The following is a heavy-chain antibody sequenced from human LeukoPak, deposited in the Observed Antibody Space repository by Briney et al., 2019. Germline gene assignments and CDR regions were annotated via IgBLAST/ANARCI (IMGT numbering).Heavy chain of an antibody. CDR2: IHHSGNT. D-gene: IGHD3-3*02. CDR3: ARQLATSGEWAFDY. CDR1: GFTFTTNA. Sequence: PGGSLRLSCAASGFTFTTNAMSWVRQPPGKGLEWIGSIHHSGNTYYNSSLKSRVTIYVDTSKNQFSLKLSSVTAADTAVYYCARQLATSGEWAFDYWGQGTLVTVSS. V-gene: IGHV4-39*01. J-gene: IGHJ4*02.